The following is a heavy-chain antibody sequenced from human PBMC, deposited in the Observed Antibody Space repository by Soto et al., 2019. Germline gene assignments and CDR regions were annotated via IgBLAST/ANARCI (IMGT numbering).Heavy chain of an antibody. CDR1: GGTFSDSA. CDR2: LVPMFRTA. V-gene: IGHV1-69*12. D-gene: IGHD1-26*01. J-gene: IGHJ4*02. CDR3: ARGLGGSYFPFDF. Sequence: QVHLVQSGAEVKKPGSSVKVSCKTSGGTFSDSAINWLRQTPGQGLEWMGGLVPMFRTANYAPNLQGRVSLTADESTSTVFMELSSLTFEDTAVYYGARGLGGSYFPFDFWGQGTLLTVSS.